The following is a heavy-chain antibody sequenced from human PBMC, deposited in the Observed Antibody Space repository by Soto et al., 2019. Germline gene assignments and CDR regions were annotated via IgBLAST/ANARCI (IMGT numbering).Heavy chain of an antibody. CDR2: VYYSGST. CDR3: ATESSGSSPLHFDF. V-gene: IGHV4-30-4*01. CDR1: GGSVSSGYHY. D-gene: IGHD3-22*01. J-gene: IGHJ4*02. Sequence: QVLLEESGPGLVKPSQTLSLTCTVSGGSVSSGYHYWSWLRQPQGKGLEWIGYVYYSGSTYYNPSLGSRVTISIDTSKNQFSLKLTPVTASDAAVYFCATESSGSSPLHFDFWGQGALVSVSS.